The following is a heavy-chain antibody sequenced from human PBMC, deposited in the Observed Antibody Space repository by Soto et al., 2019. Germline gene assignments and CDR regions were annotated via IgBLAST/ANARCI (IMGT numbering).Heavy chain of an antibody. CDR1: GFTFSSYG. Sequence: SLRLSCAASGFTFSSYGMHWVRQAPGKGLEWVAVISYDGSNKYYADSVKGRFTISRDNSKNTLYLQMNSLRAEDTAVYYCAKELWQWLALDYWGQGTLVTVSS. V-gene: IGHV3-30*18. D-gene: IGHD6-19*01. CDR2: ISYDGSNK. J-gene: IGHJ4*02. CDR3: AKELWQWLALDY.